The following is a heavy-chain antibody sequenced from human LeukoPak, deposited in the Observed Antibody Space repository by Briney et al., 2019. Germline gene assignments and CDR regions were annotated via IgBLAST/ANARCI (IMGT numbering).Heavy chain of an antibody. CDR1: GGSFSGYY. Sequence: SETLSLTCAVYGGSFSGYYWSWIRQPPGKGLEWIGEINHSGSTNYNPSLKSRVTISVDTSKNQFSLKLSSVTAADTAVYYCAAGVVDPFDYWGQGTLVTVSS. D-gene: IGHD3-10*01. J-gene: IGHJ4*02. CDR3: AAGVVDPFDY. CDR2: INHSGST. V-gene: IGHV4-34*01.